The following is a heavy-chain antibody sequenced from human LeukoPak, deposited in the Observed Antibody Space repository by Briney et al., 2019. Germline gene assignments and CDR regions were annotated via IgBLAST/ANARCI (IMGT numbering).Heavy chain of an antibody. CDR2: TYYRSKWVN. D-gene: IGHD5-18*01. CDR1: GDSVSSNSAT. J-gene: IGHJ4*02. V-gene: IGHV6-1*01. CDR3: ARGRDTALGT. Sequence: SQTLSLTCAISGDSVSSNSATWNWIRQSPSRGLEWLGRTYYRSKWVNDYAVSVKSRVTINTDTSKNQVSLQLNSVTPEDTAVYYCARGRDTALGTWGQGTLVTVSS.